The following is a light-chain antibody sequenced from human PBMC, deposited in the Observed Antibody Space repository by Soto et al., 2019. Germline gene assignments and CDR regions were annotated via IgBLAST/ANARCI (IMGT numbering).Light chain of an antibody. J-gene: IGLJ2*01. Sequence: QLVLAQPPSASGTPGQRVTISCSGSSSNIGSETVNWFKQLPGTAPKLLIYSNNQRPSVIPDRFSGSKSGTSASLAISGLQSEDEAYYYCGAWDDSLSGLVFGGGTKLTVL. CDR2: SNN. V-gene: IGLV1-44*01. CDR3: GAWDDSLSGLV. CDR1: SSNIGSET.